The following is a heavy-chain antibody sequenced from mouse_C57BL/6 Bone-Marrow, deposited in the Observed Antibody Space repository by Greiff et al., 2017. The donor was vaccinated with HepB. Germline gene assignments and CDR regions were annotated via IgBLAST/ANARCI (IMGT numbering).Heavy chain of an antibody. V-gene: IGHV1-82*01. CDR2: IYPGDGDT. J-gene: IGHJ4*01. CDR3: ARSDYYGSSYLSYYYAMDY. D-gene: IGHD1-1*01. Sequence: QVQLQQSGAELVKPGASVKISCKASGYAFSSSWMNWVKQRPGKGLEWIGRIYPGDGDTNYNGKFKGKATLTADKSSSTAYMQLSSLTSEDSAVYFCARSDYYGSSYLSYYYAMDYWGQGTSVTVSS. CDR1: GYAFSSSW.